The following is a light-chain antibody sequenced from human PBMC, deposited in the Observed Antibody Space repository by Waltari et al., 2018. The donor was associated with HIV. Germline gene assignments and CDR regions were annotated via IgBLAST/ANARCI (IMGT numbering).Light chain of an antibody. J-gene: IGLJ3*02. CDR3: HSYDNSLSASV. V-gene: IGLV2-14*01. CDR2: EVS. Sequence: QSALTQPASVSGSPGQSITISCTGTSSDVGGYNYVSWYQQHPGKAPKVMIYEVSNRPSGVSNRFSGSKSGNTASLTISGLQAEDEADYYCHSYDNSLSASVFGGGTKLTVL. CDR1: SSDVGGYNY.